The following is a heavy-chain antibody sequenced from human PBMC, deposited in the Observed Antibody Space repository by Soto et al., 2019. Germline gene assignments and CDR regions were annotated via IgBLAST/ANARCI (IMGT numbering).Heavy chain of an antibody. CDR3: TRDVSSRYFDL. Sequence: QVHLVESGGGVVQAGRSLRLSCAASGFTFRNYGMHWVRQAPGKGLEWVALIWYDGSNTFYTDSVKGRFTISRDNSKSTLHLQMNSLRAEDTAVYYCTRDVSSRYFDLWGRGSLVTVSS. J-gene: IGHJ2*01. CDR2: IWYDGSNT. CDR1: GFTFRNYG. V-gene: IGHV3-33*01.